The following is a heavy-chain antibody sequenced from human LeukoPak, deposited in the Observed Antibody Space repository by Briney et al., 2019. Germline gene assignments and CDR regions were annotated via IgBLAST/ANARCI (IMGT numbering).Heavy chain of an antibody. Sequence: MSSETLSLTCSVSGGSITTIFYFWGWIRQPPGKGLEWIGTLSNNGSTYYNPSLKSRLTISVDTSKNHFSLKVNSVTVADTAVYYCARQMGYCSTSSCYTSDYFDSWGQGALVTVSS. CDR2: LSNNGST. J-gene: IGHJ4*02. CDR1: GGSITTIFYF. CDR3: ARQMGYCSTSSCYTSDYFDS. D-gene: IGHD2-2*01. V-gene: IGHV4-39*01.